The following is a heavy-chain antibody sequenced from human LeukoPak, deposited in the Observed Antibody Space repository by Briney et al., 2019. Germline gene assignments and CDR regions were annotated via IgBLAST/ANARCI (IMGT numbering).Heavy chain of an antibody. Sequence: PGGSLRLSCAASGFTFSSYSMNWVRQAPGKGLECVSSISSSSSYIYYADSVKGRFTISRDNSKNTLYLQMNSLRAEDTAVYYCAKDESSSWLNYWGQGTLVTVSS. V-gene: IGHV3-21*01. CDR2: ISSSSSYI. D-gene: IGHD6-13*01. CDR1: GFTFSSYS. J-gene: IGHJ4*02. CDR3: AKDESSSWLNY.